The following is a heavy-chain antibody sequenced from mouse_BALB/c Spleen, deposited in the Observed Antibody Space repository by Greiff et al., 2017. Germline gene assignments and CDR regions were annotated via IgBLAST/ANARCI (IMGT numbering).Heavy chain of an antibody. D-gene: IGHD3-3*01. CDR1: GFNIKDYY. CDR3: NEGLTAY. CDR2: IDPENGDT. Sequence: EVQLQQSGAELVRSGASVKLSCTASGFNIKDYYMHWVKQRPEQGLEWIGWIDPENGDTEYAPKFQGKATMTADTSSNTAYLQLSSLTSEDTAVYYCNEGLTAYWGQGTLVTVSA. V-gene: IGHV14-4*02. J-gene: IGHJ3*01.